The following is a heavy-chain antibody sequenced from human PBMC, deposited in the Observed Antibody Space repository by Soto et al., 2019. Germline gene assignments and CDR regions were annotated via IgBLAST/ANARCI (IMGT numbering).Heavy chain of an antibody. CDR2: IYYSGRT. Sequence: QVQLQESGPGLVKPSETLSLTCTVSGGSISSYYWSWIRQPPGKGLEWIGYIYYSGRTNYNPSLKSRVTISVDTSKNQFSLKLSSVTAADTAVYSCARSYGGTLDYWGQGTLVTVSS. D-gene: IGHD4-17*01. CDR1: GGSISSYY. CDR3: ARSYGGTLDY. J-gene: IGHJ4*02. V-gene: IGHV4-59*08.